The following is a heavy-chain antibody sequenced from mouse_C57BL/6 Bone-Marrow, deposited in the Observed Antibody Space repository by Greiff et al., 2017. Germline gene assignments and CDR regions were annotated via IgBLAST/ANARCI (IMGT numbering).Heavy chain of an antibody. V-gene: IGHV1-15*01. D-gene: IGHD1-1*01. CDR1: GYTFTDYE. Sequence: VQLQQSGAELVRPGASVTLSCKASGYTFTDYEMHWVKQTPVHGLEWIGAIDPETGGTAYNQKVKGKAILTADKSSSTAYMELRSLTSEDSAVYYCTRPTTVQFAYWGQGTLVTVSA. CDR2: IDPETGGT. CDR3: TRPTTVQFAY. J-gene: IGHJ3*01.